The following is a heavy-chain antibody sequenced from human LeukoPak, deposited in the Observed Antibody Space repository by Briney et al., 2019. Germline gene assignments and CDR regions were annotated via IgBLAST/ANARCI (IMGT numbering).Heavy chain of an antibody. CDR3: VRDFTF. V-gene: IGHV3-21*01. CDR1: GFTFSTSD. J-gene: IGHJ4*02. D-gene: IGHD2/OR15-2a*01. Sequence: GGSLRLSCAASGFTFSTSDMIWVRQAPGMGLEWLSTITRDGPRIYYAGSVQGRFTISRDNAKNSVYLQMYGLRAEDTAIYYCVRDFTFWGQGTLVSVSS. CDR2: ITRDGPRI.